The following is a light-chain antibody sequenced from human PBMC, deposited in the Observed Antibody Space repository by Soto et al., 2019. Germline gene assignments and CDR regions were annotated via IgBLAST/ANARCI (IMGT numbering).Light chain of an antibody. CDR3: SSFTSRHTYV. Sequence: QSALTQPASVSGSPGQSTTISCTGTSSDIGGYNYVSWYQQLPGEAPKLIIYDVSDRPSGVSTRFSGSKSCNTASLTISGLQAEDEGDYYCSSFTSRHTYVFGTGTKLTVL. V-gene: IGLV2-14*01. CDR1: SSDIGGYNY. J-gene: IGLJ1*01. CDR2: DVS.